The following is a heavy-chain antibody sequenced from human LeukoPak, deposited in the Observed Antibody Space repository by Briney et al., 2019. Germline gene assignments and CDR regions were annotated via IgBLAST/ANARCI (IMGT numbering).Heavy chain of an antibody. Sequence: GGSLRLSCVASGFTFSNYGFHWVRQAPGKGLEWTAAIWYDGSNQYYPDSVKGRFTISRDNSKNTIYLQMNSLRIEDTAMYYCARDLSSSWSPGVWGQGTMVSVSS. CDR3: ARDLSSSWSPGV. CDR1: GFTFSNYG. V-gene: IGHV3-33*08. D-gene: IGHD6-13*01. J-gene: IGHJ3*01. CDR2: IWYDGSNQ.